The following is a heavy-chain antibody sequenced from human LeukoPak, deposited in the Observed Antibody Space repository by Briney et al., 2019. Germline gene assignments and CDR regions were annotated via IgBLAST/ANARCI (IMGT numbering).Heavy chain of an antibody. CDR3: ARDSSSWYDAFDI. J-gene: IGHJ3*02. V-gene: IGHV3-21*01. CDR2: ISSSSSYI. D-gene: IGHD6-13*01. CDR1: GFTFSSYS. Sequence: GGSLRLSCAASGFTFSSYSMNWVRQAPGKGLEWVSSISSSSSYIYYADSVKGRFTISRDNAKNSLYLQMNSLRAEDTAVYYCARDSSSWYDAFDIWGQGTMVTVSS.